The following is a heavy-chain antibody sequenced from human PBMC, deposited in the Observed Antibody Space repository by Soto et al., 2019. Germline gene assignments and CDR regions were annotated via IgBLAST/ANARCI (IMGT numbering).Heavy chain of an antibody. V-gene: IGHV4-38-2*01. CDR2: IYHSGSI. CDR1: GYSISSGYY. Sequence: SETLSLTCAVSGYSISSGYYWGWIRQPPGKGLEWIGSIYHSGSIYYNPSLKSRVYISVDTSKNHFSLKLSSVTAAHTAVYYCARGKGHTGLNCFDPWGQGTLVTVSS. D-gene: IGHD2-21*02. J-gene: IGHJ5*02. CDR3: ARGKGHTGLNCFDP.